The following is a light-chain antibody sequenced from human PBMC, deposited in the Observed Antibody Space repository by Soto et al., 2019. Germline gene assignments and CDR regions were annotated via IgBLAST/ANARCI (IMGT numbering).Light chain of an antibody. V-gene: IGKV2-28*01. J-gene: IGKJ1*01. Sequence: DIVMTQSPLSLSLTLGEPASISFSSSHSLLHSDGYHYLDWYLQMLGQSPQLLIYLGSNRASGVPDRFSGSESGTDFKLKISRVEAEDVGICYCMQALQARTFGQGTKVDIK. CDR2: LGS. CDR1: HSLLHSDGYHY. CDR3: MQALQART.